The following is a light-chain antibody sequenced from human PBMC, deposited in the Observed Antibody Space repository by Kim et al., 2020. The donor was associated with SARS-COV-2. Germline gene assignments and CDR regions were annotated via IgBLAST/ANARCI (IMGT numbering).Light chain of an antibody. CDR3: AAWDDSLNGRGV. CDR1: SSNIGSNT. Sequence: RVTITCSGSSSNIGSNTVNWYQQLPGTAPKLRIYSNNQRPSGVPDRFSGSKSGTSASLAISGLQSEDEADYYCAAWDDSLNGRGVFGGGTQLTVL. J-gene: IGLJ2*01. CDR2: SNN. V-gene: IGLV1-44*01.